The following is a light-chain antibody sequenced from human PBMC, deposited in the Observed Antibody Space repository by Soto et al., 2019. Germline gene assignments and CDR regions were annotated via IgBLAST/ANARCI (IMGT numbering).Light chain of an antibody. Sequence: EFVLTHSPATLAVSPCERATLSFRASQSVSSKLARYQQKPGQAPRLLIYDASTRATGISARFSGSGSGTEFTLTISSLQSEDFAVYYCQQFNNWPRTFGQGTKVDIK. CDR3: QQFNNWPRT. V-gene: IGKV3-15*01. J-gene: IGKJ1*01. CDR2: DAS. CDR1: QSVSSK.